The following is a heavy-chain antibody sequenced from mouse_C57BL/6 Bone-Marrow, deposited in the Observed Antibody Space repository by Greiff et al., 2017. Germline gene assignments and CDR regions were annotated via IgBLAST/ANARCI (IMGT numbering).Heavy chain of an antibody. J-gene: IGHJ1*03. V-gene: IGHV6-3*01. Sequence: EVKVVESGGGLVQPGGSMKLSCVASGFTFSNYWMNWVRQSPEKGLEWVAQIRLKSDNYATHYAESVKGRFTISRDDSKSSVYLQMNNLRAEDTGIYYCTGCYDYDGRYFDVWGTGTTVTVSS. CDR1: GFTFSNYW. D-gene: IGHD2-4*01. CDR2: IRLKSDNYAT. CDR3: TGCYDYDGRYFDV.